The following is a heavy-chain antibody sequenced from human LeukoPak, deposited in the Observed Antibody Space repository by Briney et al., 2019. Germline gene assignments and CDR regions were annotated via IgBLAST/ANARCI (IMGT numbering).Heavy chain of an antibody. D-gene: IGHD3-3*01. CDR3: AKSYDFWSGYLWALKY. V-gene: IGHV3-30*02. CDR1: GFTFSSYG. J-gene: IGHJ4*02. Sequence: AGGSLRLSCAAPGFTFSSYGMHWVRQAPGKGLEWVAFIRYDGSNKYYADSVKGRFTISRDNSKSTLYLQMNSLRAEDTAVYYCAKSYDFWSGYLWALKYWGQGTLVTVSS. CDR2: IRYDGSNK.